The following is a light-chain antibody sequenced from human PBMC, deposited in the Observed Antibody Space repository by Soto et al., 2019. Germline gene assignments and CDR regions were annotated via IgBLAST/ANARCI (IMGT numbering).Light chain of an antibody. J-gene: IGKJ5*01. V-gene: IGKV3-15*01. Sequence: EILMTQSPATLSVSPGERASLSCRASQSVDSNLAWYQQKPGQAPRLLIYGASTRATGISARFSGSGSGTEFTLTISSLQSEDFAVYYCQQYNNWPPITFGQGTRLEIK. CDR2: GAS. CDR1: QSVDSN. CDR3: QQYNNWPPIT.